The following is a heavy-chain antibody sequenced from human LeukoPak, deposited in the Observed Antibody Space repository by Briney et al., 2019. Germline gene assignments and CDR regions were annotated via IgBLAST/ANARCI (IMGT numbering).Heavy chain of an antibody. CDR1: GFTFSSYA. CDR3: AKDLYSSVWYSAFDV. J-gene: IGHJ3*01. Sequence: PGGSLRLSCAASGFTFSSYAMSWVRQAPVKGLEWVSAISGSGGSTYYADSVKGRFTLSRDNSKNTLYLQMNSLRAEDTAVYYCAKDLYSSVWYSAFDVWGQGTTVTVSS. CDR2: ISGSGGST. D-gene: IGHD6-19*01. V-gene: IGHV3-23*01.